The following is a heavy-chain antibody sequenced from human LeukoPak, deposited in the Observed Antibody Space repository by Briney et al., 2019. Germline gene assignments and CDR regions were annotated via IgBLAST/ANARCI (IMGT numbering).Heavy chain of an antibody. CDR2: ISYGGNNR. D-gene: IGHD2-2*01. Sequence: PGGSLRLSCAASGFTFSSYGMHCVRQAPGKGREWVAVISYGGNNRYYGDSVKGRFTISRDNSKNTLYLQMNSLRAEDTAVYYCAKGRCSSTSCYLGDSNWFDPWGQGTLVTVSS. V-gene: IGHV3-30*18. J-gene: IGHJ5*02. CDR1: GFTFSSYG. CDR3: AKGRCSSTSCYLGDSNWFDP.